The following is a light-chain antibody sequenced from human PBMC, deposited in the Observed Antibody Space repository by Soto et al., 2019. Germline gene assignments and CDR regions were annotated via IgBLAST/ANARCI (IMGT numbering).Light chain of an antibody. J-gene: IGKJ5*01. Sequence: EIVRTQSPATLSVSPGERATLSCRASQSVTSTSLAWYQQKPGQAPRLLMYGASSRATGTPDRISGGGSGTDFTLTISRLEPEDFAVYYCQHYVTSSITFGQGTRLEIK. CDR2: GAS. V-gene: IGKV3-20*01. CDR1: QSVTSTS. CDR3: QHYVTSSIT.